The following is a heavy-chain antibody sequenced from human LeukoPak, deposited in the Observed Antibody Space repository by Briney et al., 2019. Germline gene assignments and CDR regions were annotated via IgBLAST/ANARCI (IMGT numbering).Heavy chain of an antibody. CDR2: IYGNGGT. V-gene: IGHV4-31*03. Sequence: SETLSLTSTVSGGSISSGGYCWSWIRQHPGKGLEWIGYIYGNGGTYYNPSLKSRVTMSVDTSKNQFSLKLTSVAAADTAVYFCARGISTGYYFDYWGQGTLVTVSS. J-gene: IGHJ4*02. CDR3: ARGISTGYYFDY. D-gene: IGHD3-22*01. CDR1: GGSISSGGYC.